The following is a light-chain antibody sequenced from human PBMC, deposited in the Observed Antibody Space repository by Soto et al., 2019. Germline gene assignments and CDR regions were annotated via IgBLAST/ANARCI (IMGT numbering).Light chain of an antibody. V-gene: IGLV1-51*01. CDR1: NSNIGNNH. CDR2: DND. Sequence: QSVLTQPPSVSAAPGQRVTISCSGANSNIGNNHVSWYQQLPGAAPKLLIYDNDYRPSGISDRFSGPKSGTSATLAITGLQTGDEAVYYCGTWDSSLSSGGVFGGGTQLTVL. CDR3: GTWDSSLSSGGV. J-gene: IGLJ3*02.